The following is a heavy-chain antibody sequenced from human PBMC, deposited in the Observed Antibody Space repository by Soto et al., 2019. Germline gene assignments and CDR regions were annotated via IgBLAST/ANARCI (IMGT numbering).Heavy chain of an antibody. CDR2: IIPIFGTA. V-gene: IGHV1-69*13. Sequence: VASVKVSCKASGGTFSSYAISWVRQAPGQGLEWMGGIIPIFGTANYAQKFQGRVTITADESTSTAYMELSSLRSEDTAVYYCATGNSRGNSYFDYWGQGTLVTVSS. CDR1: GGTFSSYA. D-gene: IGHD3-16*02. CDR3: ATGNSRGNSYFDY. J-gene: IGHJ4*02.